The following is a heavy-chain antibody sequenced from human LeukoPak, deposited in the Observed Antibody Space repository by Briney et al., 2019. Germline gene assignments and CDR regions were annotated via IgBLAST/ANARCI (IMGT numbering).Heavy chain of an antibody. CDR1: GGSISSYY. CDR2: IYYSGST. J-gene: IGHJ4*02. Sequence: SETLSLTCTVSGGSISSYYWSWIRQPPGKGLEWIGYIYYSGSTNYNPSLKSRVTISVDTSKNQFSLKLSSVTAADTAVYYCARDEFGFYDYWGQGTLVTVSS. V-gene: IGHV4-59*01. CDR3: ARDEFGFYDY. D-gene: IGHD3-10*01.